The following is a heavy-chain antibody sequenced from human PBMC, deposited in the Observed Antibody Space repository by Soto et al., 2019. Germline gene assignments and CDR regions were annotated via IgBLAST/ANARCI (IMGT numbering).Heavy chain of an antibody. CDR3: ARALLEDIVVVVAATPGAFDI. CDR2: IYYSGST. J-gene: IGHJ3*02. CDR1: GGSISSGDYY. D-gene: IGHD2-15*01. Sequence: SETLSLTCTVSGGSISSGDYYWSWIRQPPGKGLEWIGYIYYSGSTYYNPSLKSRVTISVDTSKNQFSLKLSSVTAADTAVYYCARALLEDIVVVVAATPGAFDIWGQGTMVTVSS. V-gene: IGHV4-30-4*01.